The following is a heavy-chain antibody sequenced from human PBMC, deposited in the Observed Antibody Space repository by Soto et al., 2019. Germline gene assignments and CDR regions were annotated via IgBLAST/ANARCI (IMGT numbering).Heavy chain of an antibody. D-gene: IGHD3-22*01. CDR3: ARQIYDSDTGPNFQYYFDS. Sequence: PGESLKISCQASGYGFSSSWIAWVRHSPGKGLEWMGIVYPGDSETYYSPSFRGHVTISATKSITTVFLQWSSLRASDTAMYYCARQIYDSDTGPNFQYYFDSWGQGTPVTVSS. CDR2: VYPGDSET. CDR1: GYGFSSSW. J-gene: IGHJ4*02. V-gene: IGHV5-51*01.